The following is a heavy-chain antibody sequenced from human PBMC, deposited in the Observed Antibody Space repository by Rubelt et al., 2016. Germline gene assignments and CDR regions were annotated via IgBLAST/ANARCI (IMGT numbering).Heavy chain of an antibody. CDR2: IYSGGCT. D-gene: IGHD7-27*01. J-gene: IGHJ4*02. V-gene: IGHV3-66*01. CDR3: ARNWGFDY. CDR1: GFTVSSNY. Sequence: EVQLVESGGGLVQPGGSLRLSCAASGFTVSSNYMSWVRQAPGKGLEWVAVIYSGGCTYYADSVKGRFTISRDNSKNSLYLQMNSLRAEDTAVYYCARNWGFDYWGQGTLVTVSS.